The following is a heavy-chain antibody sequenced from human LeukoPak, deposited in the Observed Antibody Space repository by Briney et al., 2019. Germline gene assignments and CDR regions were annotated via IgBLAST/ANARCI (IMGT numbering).Heavy chain of an antibody. D-gene: IGHD5-24*01. V-gene: IGHV3-21*01. CDR3: ARDQVEMAAIPFDY. Sequence: GGSLRLSCAASGFTFSSYSMNWVRQAPGKGLEWVSSISSSSSYIYYADSVKGRFTISRDNAKNSLYLQMNSLRAEDTAVYYCARDQVEMAAIPFDYWGQGTLVTVSS. J-gene: IGHJ4*02. CDR2: ISSSSSYI. CDR1: GFTFSSYS.